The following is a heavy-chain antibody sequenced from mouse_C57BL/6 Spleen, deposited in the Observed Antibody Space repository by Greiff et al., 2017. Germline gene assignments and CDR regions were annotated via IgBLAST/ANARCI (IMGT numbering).Heavy chain of an antibody. D-gene: IGHD3-2*02. Sequence: QVQLQQSGAELVRPGASVTLSCKASGYTFTDYEMHWVKQTPVHGLEWIGAIDPETGGTAYNQKFKGKAILTADKSSSTAYLELRRLTSEDSAVYYCTALDSAGYVNDFDYWGQGTTLTVSS. CDR2: IDPETGGT. V-gene: IGHV1-15*01. CDR1: GYTFTDYE. CDR3: TALDSAGYVNDFDY. J-gene: IGHJ2*01.